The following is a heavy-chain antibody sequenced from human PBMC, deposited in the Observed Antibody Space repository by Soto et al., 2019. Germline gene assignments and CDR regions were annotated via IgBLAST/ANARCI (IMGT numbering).Heavy chain of an antibody. CDR1: GGSLSSPNSY. CDR3: ARGNYYDRWSNRHDYCDN. D-gene: IGHD3-16*02. CDR2: VDYSGTT. J-gene: IGHJ4*02. Sequence: QPQLQESGPGLVKPSETLSLTCTVSGGSLSSPNSYWGWIRRPPGRGLEWIGSVDYSGTTSSSPSLNSRVTILVDATTNQFVLEMSSVTAADSAVYYCARGNYYDRWSNRHDYCDNWGQGTLVSVS. V-gene: IGHV4-39*01.